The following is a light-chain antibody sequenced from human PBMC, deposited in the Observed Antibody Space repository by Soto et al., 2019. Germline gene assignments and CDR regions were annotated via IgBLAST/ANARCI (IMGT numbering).Light chain of an antibody. J-gene: IGKJ5*01. Sequence: DIQMTQSPSTLSASVGDRVTITCRASQSISSWLAWYQQKPGKAPKLLIYGASNLERGVPSMFSGGGSGTEFSLTSSILQPDDFATYYCQQYNTYSTFGQGTRLE. V-gene: IGKV1-5*01. CDR2: GAS. CDR1: QSISSW. CDR3: QQYNTYST.